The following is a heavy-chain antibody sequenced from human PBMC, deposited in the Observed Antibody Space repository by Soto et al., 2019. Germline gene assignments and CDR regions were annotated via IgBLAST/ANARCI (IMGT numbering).Heavy chain of an antibody. J-gene: IGHJ4*02. CDR1: GYSFTTFD. CDR2: VTPVSGYA. CDR3: ARGVSNVVDY. V-gene: IGHV1-8*01. Sequence: QVQLVQSGAEVKRPGASVKVSCTPSGYSFTTFDINWVRQAAGQGFEWMGWVTPVSGYARLAQKFQGRVTMTRDISLSTVYMELSGLTLEDTAVYYCARGVSNVVDYWGQGSLVTVSS.